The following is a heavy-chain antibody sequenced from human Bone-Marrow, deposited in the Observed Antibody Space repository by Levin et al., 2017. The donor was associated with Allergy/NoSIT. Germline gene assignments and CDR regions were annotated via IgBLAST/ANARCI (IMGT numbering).Heavy chain of an antibody. CDR3: ARENYDTTTYYGL. CDR1: GFTFSSSW. D-gene: IGHD2/OR15-2a*01. V-gene: IGHV3-74*03. J-gene: IGHJ4*01. Sequence: LSLTCAASGFTFSSSWMHWVRQAPGEGLVWVSRIKYDGSNTEYADSVKGRFTISRDNAQSTLYLEMSSLRADDTAVYYCARENYDTTTYYGLWGQGTRVTVSS. CDR2: IKYDGSNT.